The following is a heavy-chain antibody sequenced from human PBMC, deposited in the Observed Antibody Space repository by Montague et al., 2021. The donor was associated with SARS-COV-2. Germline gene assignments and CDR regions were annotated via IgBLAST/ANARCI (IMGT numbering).Heavy chain of an antibody. D-gene: IGHD3-10*01. CDR1: GGSITRNYY. Sequence: SETLSLTCTVSGGSITRNYYWGWIRQPPGKGLEWVGNIYYSGTTFINPSLESRVTISVDASKNQFSLNLTSVTAADTAVYYCARPLVRGVPKAFDIWGQGAWVIVSS. V-gene: IGHV4-39*01. CDR2: IYYSGTT. J-gene: IGHJ3*02. CDR3: ARPLVRGVPKAFDI.